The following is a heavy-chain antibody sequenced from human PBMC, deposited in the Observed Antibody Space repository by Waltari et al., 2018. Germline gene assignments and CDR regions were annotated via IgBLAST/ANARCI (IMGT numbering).Heavy chain of an antibody. Sequence: QVQLVQSGAEVKKPGASVKVSCKASGYTFTGYYMHWVRQAPGQGLEWMGGINPNSGGTSYAQKFHGTVTMTRDTAISTAYMELSRLRSDDTAVYYCARARVGATPADYWGQGTLVTVSS. J-gene: IGHJ4*02. CDR3: ARARVGATPADY. D-gene: IGHD1-26*01. CDR2: INPNSGGT. CDR1: GYTFTGYY. V-gene: IGHV1-2*02.